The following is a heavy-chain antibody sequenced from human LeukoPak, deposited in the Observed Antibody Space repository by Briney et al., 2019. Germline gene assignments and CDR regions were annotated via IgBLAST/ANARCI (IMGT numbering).Heavy chain of an antibody. CDR3: ARDWDYYYDSSGYLDS. CDR2: INPNSGGT. V-gene: IGHV1-2*06. Sequence: ASVKVSCKASGYTFTGYYMHWVRQAPGQGLEWMGRINPNSGGTNYAQKFQGRVTTTRDTSISTAYMELSRLRSDDTAVYYCARDWDYYYDSSGYLDSWGQGTLVTVSS. D-gene: IGHD3-22*01. J-gene: IGHJ4*02. CDR1: GYTFTGYY.